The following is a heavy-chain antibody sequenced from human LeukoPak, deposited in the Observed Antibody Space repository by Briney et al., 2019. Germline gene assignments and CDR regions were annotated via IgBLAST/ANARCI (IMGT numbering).Heavy chain of an antibody. D-gene: IGHD3-16*01. CDR2: INPNSGGT. CDR3: ARDPSGGYVPYFDY. V-gene: IGHV1-2*02. J-gene: IGHJ4*02. CDR1: GYTFTGYY. Sequence: EASVKVSCKASGYTFTGYYMHWVRQAAGQGLEWMGWINPNSGGTNYAQKFQGRVTMTRDTSISTAYMELSSLRSDDTAVYYCARDPSGGYVPYFDYWGQGTLVTVSS.